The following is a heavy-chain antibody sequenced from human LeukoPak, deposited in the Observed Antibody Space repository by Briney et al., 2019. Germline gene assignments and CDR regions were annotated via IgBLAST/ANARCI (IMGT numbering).Heavy chain of an antibody. Sequence: SVKLSCKASGGTCSSYAISWVRQAPGQGLEWMGRIIPIFGTANYAQKFQGRVTITADESTSTAYMELSSLRSEDTAVYYCARSNSGYDWWIYYFDYWGQGTLVTVSS. D-gene: IGHD5-12*01. V-gene: IGHV1-69*15. CDR1: GGTCSSYA. CDR3: ARSNSGYDWWIYYFDY. J-gene: IGHJ4*02. CDR2: IIPIFGTA.